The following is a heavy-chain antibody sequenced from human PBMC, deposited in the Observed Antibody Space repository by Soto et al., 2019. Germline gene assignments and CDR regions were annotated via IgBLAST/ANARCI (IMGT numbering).Heavy chain of an antibody. Sequence: QVQLVQSGAEVKKPGSSVKVSCKASGGTFSSYTISWVRQAPGQGLEWMGRIIPILGIANYAQKFQGRVTITADKYTSTAYMELSSLRSDDTAVYYCARAYCSSTSCYAGGWYYFDYWGQGTLVTVSS. CDR3: ARAYCSSTSCYAGGWYYFDY. CDR1: GGTFSSYT. CDR2: IIPILGIA. V-gene: IGHV1-69*02. J-gene: IGHJ4*02. D-gene: IGHD2-2*01.